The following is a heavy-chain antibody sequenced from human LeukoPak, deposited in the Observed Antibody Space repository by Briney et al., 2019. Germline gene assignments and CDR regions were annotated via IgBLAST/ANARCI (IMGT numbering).Heavy chain of an antibody. CDR2: IWYDGSNK. Sequence: GGSLRLSCAASGFTFSSYGMHWVRQAPGKGLEWVAVIWYDGSNKYYADSVKGRFTISRDNSKNTLYLQTNSLRAEDTAVYYCARTVGATAFDYWGQGTLVTVSS. CDR3: ARTVGATAFDY. CDR1: GFTFSSYG. D-gene: IGHD1-26*01. V-gene: IGHV3-33*01. J-gene: IGHJ4*02.